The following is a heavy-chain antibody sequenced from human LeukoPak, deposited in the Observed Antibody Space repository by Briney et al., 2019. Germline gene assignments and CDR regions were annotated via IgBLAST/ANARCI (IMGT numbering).Heavy chain of an antibody. D-gene: IGHD2-15*01. V-gene: IGHV3-11*04. Sequence: PGGSLRLSCAASGFTFSDYYMTWIRQAPGKGLEWISYVSGSSYTIYYADSVKGRFSISRDNAKSSLYLQMNSLRAEDTAVYYCVREARESGGFDYWGQGTLVTVSS. J-gene: IGHJ4*02. CDR3: VREARESGGFDY. CDR1: GFTFSDYY. CDR2: VSGSSYTI.